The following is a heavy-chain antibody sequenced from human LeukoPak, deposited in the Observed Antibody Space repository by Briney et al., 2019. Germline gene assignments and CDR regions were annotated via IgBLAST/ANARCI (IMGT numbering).Heavy chain of an antibody. CDR2: IYYSGST. CDR1: GGAISSYY. V-gene: IGHV4-59*01. J-gene: IGHJ3*02. D-gene: IGHD3-3*01. CDR3: ARGLRHLEWSHDAFDI. Sequence: PSETLSLTCTVSGGAISSYYWSWIRQSPGKGLEWIGYIYYSGSTNYHPSLKSRVTMSVDTSNQFSPKLSSVTAADTALYYCARGLRHLEWSHDAFDIWGQGTTVTVSS.